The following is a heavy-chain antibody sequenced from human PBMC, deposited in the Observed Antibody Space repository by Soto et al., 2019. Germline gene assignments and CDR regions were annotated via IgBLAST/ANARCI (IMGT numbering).Heavy chain of an antibody. Sequence: PSETLSLTCTVSGGSISSYYWSWIRQPPGKGLEWIGYIYYSGSTNYNPSLKSRVTISVDTSKNQFSLKLSSVTAADTAVYYCARAALGYCSGGSCYPGWFDYWGQGTLVTVS. CDR1: GGSISSYY. V-gene: IGHV4-59*08. CDR3: ARAALGYCSGGSCYPGWFDY. D-gene: IGHD2-15*01. CDR2: IYYSGST. J-gene: IGHJ4*02.